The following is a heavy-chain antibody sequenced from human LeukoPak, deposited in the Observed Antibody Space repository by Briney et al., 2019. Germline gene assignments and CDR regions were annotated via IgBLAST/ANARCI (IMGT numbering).Heavy chain of an antibody. V-gene: IGHV3-64D*06. CDR3: VKGGYGGNNAFDI. J-gene: IGHJ3*02. Sequence: GGSLRLSCSASGFTFSSYAMHWVRQAPGKGLEYVSAISSNGGSTYYADSVKGRFTISRDNSKNTLYLQMSSLRAVDTAVYYCVKGGYGGNNAFDIWGQGTMVTASS. CDR2: ISSNGGST. D-gene: IGHD4-23*01. CDR1: GFTFSSYA.